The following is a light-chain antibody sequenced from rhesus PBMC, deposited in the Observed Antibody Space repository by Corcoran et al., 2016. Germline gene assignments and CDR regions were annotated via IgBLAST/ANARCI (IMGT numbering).Light chain of an antibody. CDR1: QNMYSK. CDR3: QHYYDNPYS. CDR2: AAS. J-gene: IGKJ2*01. Sequence: DIQMTQSPSALSAAVGDRVTISCRASQNMYSKLAWYQQKPGKAPKLLIDAASWLQTGIPSRFSGSGSGTDFTLTISSLPPKFSAAYFCQHYYDNPYSFGQWTKVQIK. V-gene: IGKV1S12*01.